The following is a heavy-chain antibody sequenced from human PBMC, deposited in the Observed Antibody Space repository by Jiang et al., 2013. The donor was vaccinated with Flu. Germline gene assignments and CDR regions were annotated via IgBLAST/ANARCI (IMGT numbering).Heavy chain of an antibody. CDR1: GYSFSNYW. J-gene: IGHJ5*02. Sequence: PGESLKISCKGSGYSFSNYWIGWVRQMPGKGLEWMGIIYPDDSDTRYSPSFQGQVTISADKSISTAYLQWSSLKASDTAMYYCARSRTVRVSLNWFDPWGQGTLVTVSS. CDR3: ARSRTVRVSLNWFDP. D-gene: IGHD6-13*01. CDR2: IYPDDSDT. V-gene: IGHV5-51*01.